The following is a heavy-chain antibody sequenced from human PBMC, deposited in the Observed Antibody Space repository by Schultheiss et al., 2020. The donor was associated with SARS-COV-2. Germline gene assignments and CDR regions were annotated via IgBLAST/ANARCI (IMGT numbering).Heavy chain of an antibody. J-gene: IGHJ4*02. V-gene: IGHV3-15*07. CDR2: IKSKTDGGTT. Sequence: GSLRLSCAASGFTFSNAWMNWVRQAPGKGLEWVGRIKSKTDGGTTDYAAPVKGRFTISRDDSKNTLYLQMNSLRAEDTAVYYCAKTDYDFWSGYYTGFDYWGQGTLVTVSS. CDR1: GFTFSNAW. D-gene: IGHD3-3*01. CDR3: AKTDYDFWSGYYTGFDY.